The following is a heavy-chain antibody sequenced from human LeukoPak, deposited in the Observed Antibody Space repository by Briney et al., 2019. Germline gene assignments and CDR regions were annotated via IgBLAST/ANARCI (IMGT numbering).Heavy chain of an antibody. J-gene: IGHJ4*02. CDR2: IYTSGST. CDR1: GGSISSHY. D-gene: IGHD6-6*01. V-gene: IGHV4-4*07. Sequence: PSETLSLTCTVSGGSISSHYWSWIRQPAGKGLEWIGRIYTSGSTNYNPSLKSRVTISVDTSKNQFSLKLSSVTAADTAVYYCARLGAARSFDYWGQGTLVTVSS. CDR3: ARLGAARSFDY.